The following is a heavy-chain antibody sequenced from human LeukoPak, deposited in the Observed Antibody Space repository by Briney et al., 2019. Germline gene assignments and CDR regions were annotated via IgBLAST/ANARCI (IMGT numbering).Heavy chain of an antibody. Sequence: GESLKISCRASGNSFSTNWIGWVRQMPGKGLEWMGVIYPGDSDTRYGPPFQGQVTMSADKSISTAYLQWSSLKASDSAMYYCGRGGYSGYEFDYWGQGTLVTVSS. J-gene: IGHJ4*02. V-gene: IGHV5-51*01. D-gene: IGHD5-12*01. CDR3: GRGGYSGYEFDY. CDR1: GNSFSTNW. CDR2: IYPGDSDT.